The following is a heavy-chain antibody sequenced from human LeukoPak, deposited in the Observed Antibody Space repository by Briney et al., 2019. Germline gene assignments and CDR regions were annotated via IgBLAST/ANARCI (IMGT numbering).Heavy chain of an antibody. V-gene: IGHV4-30-2*01. J-gene: IGHJ4*02. D-gene: IGHD6-13*01. CDR3: ARGLFRDTDSSSWYQFLD. CDR1: GGSISSGGYS. CDR2: TYHSGST. Sequence: SETLSLTCAVSGGSISSGGYSWSWFRQPPGKGLEWIGYTYHSGSTYYNPSLKSRVTISVDRSKNQFSLQLNSVTPEDTAVYYCARGLFRDTDSSSWYQFLDWGQGTLVTVSS.